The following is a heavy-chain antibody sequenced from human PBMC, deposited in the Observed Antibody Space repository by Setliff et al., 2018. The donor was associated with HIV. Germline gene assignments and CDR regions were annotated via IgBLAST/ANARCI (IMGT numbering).Heavy chain of an antibody. J-gene: IGHJ6*03. Sequence: PGGSLRLSCAASGFTVSSKYMSWVRQAPGKGLEWVSGISSGGSTYYADSVKGRFTISRDNAKNSLYLQMNSLRAEDTAVYYCARDSEDTAWDYYYYMDVWGKGTTVTVSS. CDR2: ISSGGST. V-gene: IGHV3-53*01. D-gene: IGHD5-18*01. CDR1: GFTVSSKY. CDR3: ARDSEDTAWDYYYYMDV.